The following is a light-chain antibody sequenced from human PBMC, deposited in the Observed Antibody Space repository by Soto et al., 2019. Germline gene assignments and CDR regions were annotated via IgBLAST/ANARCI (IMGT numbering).Light chain of an antibody. CDR2: EVN. CDR1: SSDVGGYNY. V-gene: IGLV2-8*01. J-gene: IGLJ2*01. CDR3: SSYAGSNNLV. Sequence: QPVLTQPPSASGSPGQSVTISCTGTSSDVGGYNYVSWYQQYPGKAPKLMIYEVNKRPSGVPDRFSGSKSGNTASLTVSGLQAEDEADYYCSSYAGSNNLVFGGGTKLTVL.